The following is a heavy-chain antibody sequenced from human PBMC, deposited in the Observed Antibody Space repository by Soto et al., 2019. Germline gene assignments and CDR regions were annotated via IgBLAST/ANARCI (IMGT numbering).Heavy chain of an antibody. Sequence: PSETLSLTCAVHGGSFSGFYWSWIRQPPGKGLGWIGEINHRGTTTYNPSLKSRATISVDTSKNNFSLNLSSVTDADTAVYYCVRNHYSGFYPFDPWGQGTLVT. J-gene: IGHJ5*02. CDR1: GGSFSGFY. D-gene: IGHD2-15*01. V-gene: IGHV4-34*01. CDR2: INHRGTT. CDR3: VRNHYSGFYPFDP.